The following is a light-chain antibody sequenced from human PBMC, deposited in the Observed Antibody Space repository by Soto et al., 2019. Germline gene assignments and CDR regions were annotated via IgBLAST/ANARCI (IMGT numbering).Light chain of an antibody. J-gene: IGKJ2*01. Sequence: DIQMTQSPSTLSASLGDRVTITCRASRAISDWLAWYQQRPGKAPKLLIYRSSRLESGVPSRFSGRGSGTEFTLTISGLQPDDFATYYCQQYNTFSFTFGQGTKLEI. CDR2: RSS. CDR1: RAISDW. V-gene: IGKV1-5*03. CDR3: QQYNTFSFT.